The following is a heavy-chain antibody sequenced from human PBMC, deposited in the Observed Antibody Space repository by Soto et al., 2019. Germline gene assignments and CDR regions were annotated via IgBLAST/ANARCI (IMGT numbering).Heavy chain of an antibody. V-gene: IGHV4-34*01. Sequence: SETLSLTCAVYGGSFSGYYWSWIRQPPGKGLEWIGEINHSGSTNYNPSLKSRVTISVDTSKNQFSLKLSSVTAADTAVYYCARGDRFGDTMIVVANYYYGMDVWGQGTTVTVSS. J-gene: IGHJ6*02. CDR3: ARGDRFGDTMIVVANYYYGMDV. CDR1: GGSFSGYY. CDR2: INHSGST. D-gene: IGHD3-22*01.